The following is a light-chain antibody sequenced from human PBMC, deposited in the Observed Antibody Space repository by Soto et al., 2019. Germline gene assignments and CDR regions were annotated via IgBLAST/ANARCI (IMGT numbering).Light chain of an antibody. V-gene: IGLV2-11*01. CDR3: CSYAGNSLWV. CDR1: SSDVGGYNY. Sequence: QSALTQPRSVSGSPGQSVTISCTGTSSDVGGYNYVSWYQPHPGKAPKLMIYDVSKWPSGVPDRFSGSKSGNTASLTISGLQAEDEADYYCCSYAGNSLWVFGGGTKLTVL. CDR2: DVS. J-gene: IGLJ3*02.